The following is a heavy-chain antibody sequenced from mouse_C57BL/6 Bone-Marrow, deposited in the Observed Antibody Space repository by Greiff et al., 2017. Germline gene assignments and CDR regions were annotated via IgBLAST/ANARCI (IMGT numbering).Heavy chain of an antibody. Sequence: VQLQQSGAELARPGASVKLSCKASGYTFTSYGISWVKQRTGQGLEWIGEIYPRSGNTSYNEKFKGKATLTADKSSSTAYMELRSLTSEDSAVYFCARSGYYHWYFDVWGTGTTVTVSS. V-gene: IGHV1-81*01. CDR3: ARSGYYHWYFDV. CDR2: IYPRSGNT. J-gene: IGHJ1*03. D-gene: IGHD2-3*01. CDR1: GYTFTSYG.